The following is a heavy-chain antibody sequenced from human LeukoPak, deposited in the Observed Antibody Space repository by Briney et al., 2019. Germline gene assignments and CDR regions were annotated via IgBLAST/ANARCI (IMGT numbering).Heavy chain of an antibody. J-gene: IGHJ4*02. V-gene: IGHV3-48*02. CDR1: GFTFSNYN. D-gene: IGHD2-15*01. CDR2: ISSSSSTI. Sequence: GGSLRLSCAASGFTFSNYNINWVRQAPGKGLEWLSYISSSSSTIYYAHSVKGRFTISRDNAKNSLYLQMNSLRDEDTAVYYCANIPEEVVAATGTGHFDYWGQGTLVTVSS. CDR3: ANIPEEVVAATGTGHFDY.